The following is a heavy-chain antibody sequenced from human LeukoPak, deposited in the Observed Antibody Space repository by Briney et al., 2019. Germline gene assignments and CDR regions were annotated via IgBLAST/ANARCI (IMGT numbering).Heavy chain of an antibody. J-gene: IGHJ5*02. CDR3: ARDRVTGWFDP. D-gene: IGHD2-8*02. CDR2: IYTSGIT. V-gene: IGHV4-61*02. CDR1: GGSVSSCSYY. Sequence: SQTLSLTCTVSGGSVSSCSYYWTWIRQPAGKVLEWIGRIYTSGITNYNPSLKIRVTISLDTSKNQFSLKLSSVTAADTAVYYCARDRVTGWFDPWGQGTLVTVSS.